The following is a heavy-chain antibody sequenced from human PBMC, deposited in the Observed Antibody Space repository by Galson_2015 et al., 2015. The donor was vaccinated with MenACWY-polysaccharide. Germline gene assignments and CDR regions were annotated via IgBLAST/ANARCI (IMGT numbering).Heavy chain of an antibody. V-gene: IGHV3-48*01. CDR3: AGGKQGLAFFDY. J-gene: IGHJ4*02. Sequence: SLRLSCAASGFIFSSYSMNWVRQAPGKGLEWISYITSSSTTIYYADSVKGRFTISRDNAKNSLYLQLNSLRAEDTAVYYCAGGKQGLAFFDYWGQGTLVTVSS. D-gene: IGHD3-22*01. CDR2: ITSSSTTI. CDR1: GFIFSSYS.